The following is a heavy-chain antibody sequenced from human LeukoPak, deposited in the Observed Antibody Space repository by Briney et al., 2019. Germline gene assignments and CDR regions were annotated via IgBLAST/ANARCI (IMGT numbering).Heavy chain of an antibody. CDR1: AGSFSGHF. CDR3: ARGTDGMATVFDY. D-gene: IGHD5-24*01. J-gene: IGHJ4*02. CDR2: ITHRETP. Sequence: SQTLSLTCAVYAGSFSGHFSGWIRHTPEKGLQWIGDITHRETPSYNPYLKTRVSISADVSKNQFSLKLNSLTAADTALYYCARGTDGMATVFDYWGQGTLVTVSS. V-gene: IGHV4-34*01.